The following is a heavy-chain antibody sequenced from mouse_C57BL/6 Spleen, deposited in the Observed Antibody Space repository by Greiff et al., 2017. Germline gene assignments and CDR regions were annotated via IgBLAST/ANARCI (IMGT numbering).Heavy chain of an antibody. CDR1: GFTFSDYY. CDR3: AREAFITTVEGYYFDY. V-gene: IGHV5-16*01. J-gene: IGHJ2*01. D-gene: IGHD1-1*01. CDR2: INYDGSST. Sequence: EVMLVESEGGLVQPGSSMKLSCTASGFTFSDYYMAWVRQVPEKGLEWVANINYDGSSTYYLDSLKSRFIISIDNAKNILYLQMSSLKSEDTATYYCAREAFITTVEGYYFDYWGQGTTLTVSS.